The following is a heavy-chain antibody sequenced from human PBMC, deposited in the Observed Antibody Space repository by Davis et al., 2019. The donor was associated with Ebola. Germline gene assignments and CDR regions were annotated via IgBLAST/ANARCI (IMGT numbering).Heavy chain of an antibody. CDR2: IYYSGST. D-gene: IGHD2-2*02. CDR1: GGSISSYY. Sequence: SETLSLTCTVSGGSISSYYWSWIRQPPGKGLEWIGYIYYSGSTNYNPSLKSRVTISVDKSKNQFSLKLSSVTAADTAVYYCATLGGIVVVPAAIRGYYGMDVWGQGTTVTVSS. J-gene: IGHJ6*02. V-gene: IGHV4-59*08. CDR3: ATLGGIVVVPAAIRGYYGMDV.